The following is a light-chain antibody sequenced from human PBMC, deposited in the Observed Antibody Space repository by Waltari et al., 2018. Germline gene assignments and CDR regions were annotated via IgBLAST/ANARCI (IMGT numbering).Light chain of an antibody. J-gene: IGKJ2*01. CDR3: QQLNSYPYT. V-gene: IGKV1-9*01. CDR2: AAS. CDR1: QGISSY. Sequence: DIQLTQSPSFLSASVGDRVTITCRASQGISSYLAWYQQKPGKAPKLLIYAASTLQSWVPSRFRGSGSGTEFTLTISSLQPADFATYYCQQLNSYPYTFGQGTKLEIK.